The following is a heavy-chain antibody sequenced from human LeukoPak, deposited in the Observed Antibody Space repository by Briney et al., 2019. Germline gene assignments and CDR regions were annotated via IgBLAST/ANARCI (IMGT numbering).Heavy chain of an antibody. CDR1: GYTFTNYH. Sequence: GASVTVSCKASGYTFTNYHINWVRQATGQGLEWMGWMNPNNGDSGYAQKFQGRVTITRDTSISTSYMELRRLRSDDTAVYFCARTTSFTASGYDYWGQETLVTVSS. CDR2: MNPNNGDS. J-gene: IGHJ4*02. D-gene: IGHD6-25*01. V-gene: IGHV1-8*03. CDR3: ARTTSFTASGYDY.